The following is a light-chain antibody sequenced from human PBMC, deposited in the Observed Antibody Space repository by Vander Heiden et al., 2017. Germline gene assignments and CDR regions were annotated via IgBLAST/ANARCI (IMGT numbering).Light chain of an antibody. CDR1: SSDIGAYNY. V-gene: IGLV2-14*01. Sequence: QSALTQPASVSGSPGQSITISCGGTSSDIGAYNYVCWYQQYPGKAPKLMIYDVSNRPSGVSDRFSGSKSGNTASLTISGLQAEDEADYYCSSNAGGGTWVFGGGTKVTVL. CDR2: DVS. CDR3: SSNAGGGTWV. J-gene: IGLJ3*02.